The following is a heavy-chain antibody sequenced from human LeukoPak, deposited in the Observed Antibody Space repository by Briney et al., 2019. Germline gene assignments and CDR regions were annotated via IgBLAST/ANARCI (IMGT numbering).Heavy chain of an antibody. Sequence: SVKVSCKASGGTFSSYAISWVRQAPGQGLEWMGRIIPILGIANYAQKFQGRVTITADKSTSTAYMELSSLRSEDTAVYYCARVTYYYDFWSGYRTAGVAFDIWGQGTMVTVSS. CDR2: IIPILGIA. V-gene: IGHV1-69*04. D-gene: IGHD3-3*01. CDR3: ARVTYYYDFWSGYRTAGVAFDI. J-gene: IGHJ3*02. CDR1: GGTFSSYA.